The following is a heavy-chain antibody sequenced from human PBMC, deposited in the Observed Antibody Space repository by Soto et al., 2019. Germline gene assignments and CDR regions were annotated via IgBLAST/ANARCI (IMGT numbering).Heavy chain of an antibody. CDR2: IYWDDDK. Sequence: QITLKESGPTLVKPTQTLTLTCTFSGFSLSTSGVGVGWIRQPPGKALEWLAPIYWDDDKRYSTSLKSRLTITKETSKNQVVLTMTNMDPVDTAKYYCVHFVWFGANVNFDYWGQGTMVTVSS. CDR1: GFSLSTSGVG. V-gene: IGHV2-5*02. CDR3: VHFVWFGANVNFDY. D-gene: IGHD3-10*01. J-gene: IGHJ4*02.